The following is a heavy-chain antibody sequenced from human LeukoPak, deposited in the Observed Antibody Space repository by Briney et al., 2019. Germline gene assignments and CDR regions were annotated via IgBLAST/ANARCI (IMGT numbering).Heavy chain of an antibody. J-gene: IGHJ4*02. V-gene: IGHV1-69*13. CDR3: ARDSGYSSGWYYFDY. Sequence: LVKVSCKASGGTFSSYAISWVRQAPGQGLEWMGGIIPIFGTANYAQKFQGRVAITADESTSTAYMELSSLRSEDTAVYYCARDSGYSSGWYYFDYWGQGTLVTVSS. D-gene: IGHD6-19*01. CDR2: IIPIFGTA. CDR1: GGTFSSYA.